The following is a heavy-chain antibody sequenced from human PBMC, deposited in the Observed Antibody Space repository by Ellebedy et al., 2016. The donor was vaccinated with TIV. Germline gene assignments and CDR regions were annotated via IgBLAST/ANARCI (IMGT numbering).Heavy chain of an antibody. CDR1: GGSLSSFF. CDR2: IDYSGNT. J-gene: IGHJ5*02. V-gene: IGHV4-59*08. Sequence: PGGSLRLSCTVSGGSLSSFFWSWIRQPPGTGLEWIGYIDYSGNTNYNPSLQSRVTVSVDTSKNQVSLKLTSVTAADTAVYFCARHDPGYYESSGFYYGGWFDPWGQGTLVTVSS. CDR3: ARHDPGYYESSGFYYGGWFDP. D-gene: IGHD3-22*01.